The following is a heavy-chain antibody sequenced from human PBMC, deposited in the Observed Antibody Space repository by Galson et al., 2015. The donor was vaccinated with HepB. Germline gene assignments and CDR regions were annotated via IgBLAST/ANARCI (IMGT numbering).Heavy chain of an antibody. Sequence: QSGAEVKKPGESLKISCKGFGYSFSTYWIGWVRQMPGKGLEWMGLIYPGDSETRYSPSFQGQVTISADKSISAAYLQWSSLKASDTVMYYCARHQDEYSSSRPLDYWGQGTLVTVSS. V-gene: IGHV5-51*01. J-gene: IGHJ4*02. CDR2: IYPGDSET. D-gene: IGHD6-6*01. CDR1: GYSFSTYW. CDR3: ARHQDEYSSSRPLDY.